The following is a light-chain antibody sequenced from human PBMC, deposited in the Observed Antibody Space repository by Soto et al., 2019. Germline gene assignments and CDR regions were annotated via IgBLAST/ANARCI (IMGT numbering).Light chain of an antibody. Sequence: ETVMTQSPATVYVSXGERATLTCRARQRVSSKLAWYQQKPGKAPRLRXXDQSNRATGIPARFSGSGSGTDFTLTISSLEPEEFAVYYCQQRSNWPPITFGQGTRLEIK. CDR1: QRVSSK. CDR3: QQRSNWPPIT. V-gene: IGKV3-11*01. J-gene: IGKJ5*01. CDR2: DQS.